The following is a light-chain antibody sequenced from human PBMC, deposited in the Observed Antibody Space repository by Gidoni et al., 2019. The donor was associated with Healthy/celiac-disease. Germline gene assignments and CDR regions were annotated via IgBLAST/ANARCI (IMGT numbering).Light chain of an antibody. CDR3: QAWDSSTLWV. V-gene: IGLV3-1*01. CDR2: QDS. Sequence: SYELTQPPSVSVSPGQTASITCSGDKLGDKYACWYQQKPGQSPVLVIYQDSKRPSGIPDRFSGSNSGNTATLTISGTQAMDEADYYCQAWDSSTLWVFGGGTKLTVL. CDR1: KLGDKY. J-gene: IGLJ3*02.